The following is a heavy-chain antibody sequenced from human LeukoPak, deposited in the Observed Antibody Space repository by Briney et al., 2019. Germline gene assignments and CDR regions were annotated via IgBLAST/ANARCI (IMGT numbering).Heavy chain of an antibody. CDR3: TRRPKEPGFWSGYVDS. Sequence: PSETLSLTCTVSGGSISGSTYYWGWIRQPPGKGPEWIASIYYTGTTYYSPSLKSRVTISVDTSKNQFSLKLYSVTAADTAVYYCTRRPKEPGFWSGYVDSWGQGTLVTVSS. CDR2: IYYTGTT. V-gene: IGHV4-39*01. CDR1: GGSISGSTYY. J-gene: IGHJ4*02. D-gene: IGHD3-3*01.